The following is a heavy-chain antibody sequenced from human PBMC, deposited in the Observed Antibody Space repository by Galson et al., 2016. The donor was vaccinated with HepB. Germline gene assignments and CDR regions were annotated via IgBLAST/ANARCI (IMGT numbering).Heavy chain of an antibody. CDR1: GFTFSSYS. CDR2: IKSKTDGGTT. CDR3: TTARGYYSLDY. J-gene: IGHJ4*02. D-gene: IGHD3-3*01. V-gene: IGHV3-15*01. Sequence: SLRLSCAASGFTFSSYSMSWVRQAPGKGLEWVGRIKSKTDGGTTDYAAPVKGRFTVSRDDSKNTLFLQMNSRKMEDTAVYYCTTARGYYSLDYWSQGTLVTVSS.